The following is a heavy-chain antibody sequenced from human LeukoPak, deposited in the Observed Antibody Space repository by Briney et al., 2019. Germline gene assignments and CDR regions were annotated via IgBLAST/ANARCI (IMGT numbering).Heavy chain of an antibody. D-gene: IGHD7-27*01. V-gene: IGHV1-8*01. Sequence: ASVKVSCKASGYTFTRYDFNWVRQATGQRPEWMGWMSPNSGDTGYAQTLQDRVTMTRNPSISTAYMELSSLRSDATAVDYCARGPPNWGSDYWGPGTLVTASS. J-gene: IGHJ4*02. CDR2: MSPNSGDT. CDR3: ARGPPNWGSDY. CDR1: GYTFTRYD.